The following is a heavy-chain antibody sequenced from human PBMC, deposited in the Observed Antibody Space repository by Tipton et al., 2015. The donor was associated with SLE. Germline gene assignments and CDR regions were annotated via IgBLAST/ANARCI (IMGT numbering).Heavy chain of an antibody. J-gene: IGHJ4*02. CDR3: VRGPRGSSGYTN. D-gene: IGHD3-22*01. CDR2: IYYSGST. CDR1: GGSISSSTYY. V-gene: IGHV4-39*07. Sequence: TLSLTCSVSGGSISSSTYYWGWIRQPPGKGLEWIGSIYYSGSTSYNPSLKSRVSISVDTSVNRFSLKLSSVTAADTAFYYCVRGPRGSSGYTNWGQGTLVTVSS.